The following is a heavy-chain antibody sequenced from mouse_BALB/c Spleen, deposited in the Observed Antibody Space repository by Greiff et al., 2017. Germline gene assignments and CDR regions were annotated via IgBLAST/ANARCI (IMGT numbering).Heavy chain of an antibody. CDR2: IWGDGST. CDR1: GFSLTGYG. D-gene: IGHD2-10*01. Sequence: VKLQESGPGLVAPSQSLSITCTVSGFSLTGYGVNWVRQPPGKGLEWLGMIWGDGSTDYNSALKSRLSISKDNSKSQVFLKMNSLQTDDTARYYCAREAYYGNLYAMDYWGQGTSVTVSS. V-gene: IGHV2-6-7*01. CDR3: AREAYYGNLYAMDY. J-gene: IGHJ4*01.